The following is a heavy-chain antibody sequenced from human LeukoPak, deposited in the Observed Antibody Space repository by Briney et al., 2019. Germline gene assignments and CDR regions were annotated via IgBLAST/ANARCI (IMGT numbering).Heavy chain of an antibody. CDR2: ISWNSGSI. Sequence: GGSLRLSCAASGFTFDDYAMHWVRQAPGKGLEWVSGISWNSGSIGYADSVKGRFTISRDNAKNSLYLQMNSLRAEDTAVYYCAREARNWGQGTLVTVSS. J-gene: IGHJ4*02. V-gene: IGHV3-9*01. CDR3: AREARN. CDR1: GFTFDDYA.